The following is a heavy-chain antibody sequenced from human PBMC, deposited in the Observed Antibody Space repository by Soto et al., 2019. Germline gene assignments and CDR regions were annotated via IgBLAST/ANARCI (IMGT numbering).Heavy chain of an antibody. V-gene: IGHV3-66*01. CDR2: IYSGGST. CDR3: ARGEQWLVAALDY. Sequence: GGSLRLSCAASGFTVSSNYMSWVRQAPGKGLEWVSVIYSGGSTYYADSVKGRFTISRDNSKNTLYLQMNSLRAEDTAVYYCARGEQWLVAALDYWGQGTLVTVSS. CDR1: GFTVSSNY. J-gene: IGHJ4*02. D-gene: IGHD6-19*01.